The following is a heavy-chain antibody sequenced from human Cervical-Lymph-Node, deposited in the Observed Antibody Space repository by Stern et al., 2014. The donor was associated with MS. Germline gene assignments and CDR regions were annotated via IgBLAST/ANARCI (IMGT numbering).Heavy chain of an antibody. CDR1: GGSISSSNW. CDR2: IYHSGST. V-gene: IGHV4-4*02. J-gene: IGHJ5*02. D-gene: IGHD5-18*01. CDR3: ARRGYSYGFWFDP. Sequence: QLQLQESGPGLVKPSGTLSLTCAVSGGSISSSNWWSWVRQPPGKGLEWIGEIYHSGSTNYTPSLKSRVTISVDKSKTQFALKLSSVTAADTAVYYCARRGYSYGFWFDPWGQGTLVTVSS.